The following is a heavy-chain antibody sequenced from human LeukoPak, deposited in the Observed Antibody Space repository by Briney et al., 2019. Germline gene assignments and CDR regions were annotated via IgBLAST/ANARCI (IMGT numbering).Heavy chain of an antibody. CDR2: IYYSGDT. J-gene: IGHJ6*03. V-gene: IGHV4-59*01. CDR3: ARVKLNEFFGKNPAYYYVDV. Sequence: SETLSLTCTVSGDSIRSYCWTWIRQPPGKELEWIGYIYYSGDTNYNPSLKSRVTISIDTSKNQFSLKLSSVTAADTAVYHCARVKLNEFFGKNPAYYYVDVWGKGTTVTVPS. D-gene: IGHD3-3*01. CDR1: GDSIRSYC.